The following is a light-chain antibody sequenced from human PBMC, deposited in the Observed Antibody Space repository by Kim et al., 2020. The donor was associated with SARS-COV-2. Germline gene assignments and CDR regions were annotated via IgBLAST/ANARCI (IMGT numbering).Light chain of an antibody. CDR3: QQLNSYPLT. J-gene: IGKJ4*01. CDR1: QGISSS. V-gene: IGKV1-9*01. Sequence: ASVGARVTITCRASQGISSSVAWYQQKPGKAPKLLIYAASTLPSGVPSRFSGSGSGTEVTLTISSLQPEDFATYHCQQLNSYPLTFGGGTKVDIK. CDR2: AAS.